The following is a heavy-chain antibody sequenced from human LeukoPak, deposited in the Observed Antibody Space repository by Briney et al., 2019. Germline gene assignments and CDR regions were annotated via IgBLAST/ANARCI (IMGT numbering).Heavy chain of an antibody. CDR3: ARDKGYVDY. D-gene: IGHD2-15*01. CDR2: ISSSSSYI. V-gene: IGHV3-21*01. J-gene: IGHJ4*02. CDR1: GFTFSS. Sequence: GGSLRPSCAASGFTFSSMNWVRQAPGKGLEWVSSISSSSSYIYYADSVKGRFTISRYNAKNSLYLQMNTLRAEDTPVYYCARDKGYVDYWGQGTLVTVSS.